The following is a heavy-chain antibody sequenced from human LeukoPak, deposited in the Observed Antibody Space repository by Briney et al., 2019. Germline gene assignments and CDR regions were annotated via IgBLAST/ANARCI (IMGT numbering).Heavy chain of an antibody. Sequence: GESLKISCKGSGYSFTSYWIGWVRQMPGKGLEWMGIIYPGDSDTRYSPSFQGQVTISADKSISTAYLQWSSLRASDTAMYYCAANGYSSGWAFDYWGQGTLVTVSS. CDR1: GYSFTSYW. CDR2: IYPGDSDT. D-gene: IGHD6-19*01. CDR3: AANGYSSGWAFDY. V-gene: IGHV5-51*01. J-gene: IGHJ4*02.